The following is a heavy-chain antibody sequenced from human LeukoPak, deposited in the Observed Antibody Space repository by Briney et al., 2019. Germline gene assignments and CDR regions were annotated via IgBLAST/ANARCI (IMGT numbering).Heavy chain of an antibody. CDR3: AKDPQYSGSYYSLGY. CDR1: GFTFSSYG. D-gene: IGHD1-26*01. CDR2: IRYDGSNK. Sequence: GGSLRLSCAASGFTFSSYGMHWVRQAPGKGLEWVAFIRYDGSNKYYADSVKGRFTISRDNSKSTLYLQMNSLRAEDTAVYYCAKDPQYSGSYYSLGYWGQGTLVTVSS. V-gene: IGHV3-30*02. J-gene: IGHJ4*02.